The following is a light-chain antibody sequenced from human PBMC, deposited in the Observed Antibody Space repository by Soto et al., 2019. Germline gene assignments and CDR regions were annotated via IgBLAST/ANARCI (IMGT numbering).Light chain of an antibody. CDR1: RRDVGGYFW. J-gene: IGLJ1*01. V-gene: IGLV2-11*01. CDR2: DVI. CDR3: CSFAGANNPYI. Sequence: QSVLTQPRSMSGSPWQSVTISCTGARRDVGGYFWVSWYQQRPGKAPKLMIYDVIQRPSGVPDRFSASKSGNTASLTISGLQAEDEADYYCCSFAGANNPYIFGPGTKVTVL.